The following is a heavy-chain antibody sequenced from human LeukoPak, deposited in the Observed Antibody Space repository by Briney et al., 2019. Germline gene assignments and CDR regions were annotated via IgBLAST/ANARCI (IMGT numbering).Heavy chain of an antibody. J-gene: IGHJ4*02. V-gene: IGHV3-9*01. D-gene: IGHD4-17*01. CDR1: GFTFDDYA. CDR2: ISWNSGSI. Sequence: PGGSLRLSCAASGFTFDDYAMHWVRQAPGKGLEWVSGISWNSGSIGYADSVKGRFTISRDNAKNSLYLQMNSLRAEGTALYYCAKDGSHGDPLFSWGQGTLVTVSS. CDR3: AKDGSHGDPLFS.